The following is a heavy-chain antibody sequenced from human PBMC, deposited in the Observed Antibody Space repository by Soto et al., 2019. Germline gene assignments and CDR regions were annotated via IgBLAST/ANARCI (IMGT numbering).Heavy chain of an antibody. CDR3: AREDYYDSSGYLPVRYYFGMDV. D-gene: IGHD3-22*01. CDR2: IGAYNGHT. V-gene: IGHV1-18*01. CDR1: GYTFTNSG. J-gene: IGHJ6*02. Sequence: QVQLVQSGAEVKKPGASVKVSCKASGYTFTNSGISWVRQAPGQGLEWMGWIGAYNGHTKYAQKLQGRVTMTTDTSTSTAYMELRSLKSDDTAVYYCAREDYYDSSGYLPVRYYFGMDVWGQGITVTVSS.